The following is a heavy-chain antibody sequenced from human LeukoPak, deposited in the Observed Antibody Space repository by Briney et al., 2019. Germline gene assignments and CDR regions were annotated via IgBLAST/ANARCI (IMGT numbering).Heavy chain of an antibody. D-gene: IGHD2-21*01. J-gene: IGHJ6*02. CDR1: GYTLSTYW. V-gene: IGHV1-3*01. Sequence: GESLKISCQGSGYTLSTYWIAWVRQAPGQRLEWMGWINAGNGNTKYSQKFQGRVTITRDTSASTAYMELSSLRSEDTAVYYCASLNRPGFTWIADGDYYYGMDVWGQGTTVTVSS. CDR3: ASLNRPGFTWIADGDYYYGMDV. CDR2: INAGNGNT.